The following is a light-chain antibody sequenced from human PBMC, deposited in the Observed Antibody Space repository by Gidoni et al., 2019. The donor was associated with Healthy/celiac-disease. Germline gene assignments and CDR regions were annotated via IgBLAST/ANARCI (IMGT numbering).Light chain of an antibody. CDR3: QQYYSTPWT. CDR1: QSVLYSSNNKNY. CDR2: WAS. Sequence: DIVMTQSPDPLAVSLGERATINCKSSQSVLYSSNNKNYLAWYQQKPGQPPKLLIYWASTRESGVPDRFSGSGSGTDFTLTISSLQAEDVAVYYCQQYYSTPWTSGQGTKVEIK. V-gene: IGKV4-1*01. J-gene: IGKJ1*01.